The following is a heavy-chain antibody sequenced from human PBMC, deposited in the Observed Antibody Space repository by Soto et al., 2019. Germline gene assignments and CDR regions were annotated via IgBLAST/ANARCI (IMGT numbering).Heavy chain of an antibody. CDR1: GFTFSSYA. D-gene: IGHD3-22*01. CDR3: AKDPGKYYYDSSGYSDY. V-gene: IGHV3-23*01. J-gene: IGHJ4*02. Sequence: GGSLRLSCAASGFTFSSYAMSWVRQAPGKGLEWVSAISGSGGSTYYADSVKGRFTISRDNSKNTLYLQMNSLRAEDTAVYYCAKDPGKYYYDSSGYSDYWGQGTLVTVSS. CDR2: ISGSGGST.